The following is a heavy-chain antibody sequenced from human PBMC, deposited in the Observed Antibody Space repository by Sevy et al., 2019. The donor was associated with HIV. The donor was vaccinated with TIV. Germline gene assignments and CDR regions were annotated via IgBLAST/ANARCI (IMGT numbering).Heavy chain of an antibody. CDR1: GGSVSNSAYY. J-gene: IGHJ6*02. V-gene: IGHV4-61*08. CDR2: IYDSATT. Sequence: SETLSLTCSVSGGSVSNSAYYWTWIRQPPGKGLEWIGYIYDSATTKYKPSLGSRVTISVDTSKNQFSLRLRSVTAADTAVYYSARGGGLTDYGIDVWGQGTTVTVSS. CDR3: ARGGGLTDYGIDV.